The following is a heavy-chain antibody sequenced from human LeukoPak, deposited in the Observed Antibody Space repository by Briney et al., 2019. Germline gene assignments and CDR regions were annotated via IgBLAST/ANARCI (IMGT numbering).Heavy chain of an antibody. CDR2: IYNSGST. V-gene: IGHV4-59*01. CDR1: GDSITSDY. J-gene: IGHJ4*02. D-gene: IGHD4-23*01. Sequence: SETLSLTCTVSGDSITSDYWSWVRQPPGKGLEWIVYIYNSGSTNYNPSLKSRVTISVDTSKNQFSLKLTSVTAADTAVYYCARSTVVRTLLGYWGQGTLVTVSS. CDR3: ARSTVVRTLLGY.